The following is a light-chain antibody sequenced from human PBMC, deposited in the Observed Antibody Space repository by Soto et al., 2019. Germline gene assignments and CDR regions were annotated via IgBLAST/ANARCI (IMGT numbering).Light chain of an antibody. CDR3: SSYAGSNNYVV. J-gene: IGLJ2*01. V-gene: IGLV2-8*01. Sequence: QSALTQPPSASGSPGQSVTISCTGTSSDVGGYNYVSWYQQHPGKAPKLVIYEVSTRPSGVPDRFSGSKSGNTASLTVSGLQAEDEANYYCSSYAGSNNYVVFGGGTKLTVL. CDR1: SSDVGGYNY. CDR2: EVS.